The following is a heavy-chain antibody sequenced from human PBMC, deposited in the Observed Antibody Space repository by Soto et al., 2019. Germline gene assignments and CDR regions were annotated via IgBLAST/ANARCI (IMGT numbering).Heavy chain of an antibody. J-gene: IGHJ4*02. CDR1: GFTFSTYV. V-gene: IGHV3-30-3*01. CDR3: ARDGPPISIFGYEDY. D-gene: IGHD3-3*01. CDR2: ISSDGNNK. Sequence: GGSLRLSCAASGFTFSTYVMHWVRQTPGKGLEWVAHISSDGNNKYYADSVKGRFTISRDNFKNSLYLQMSSLRADDTAVYYCARDGPPISIFGYEDYWGQGNLVTVSS.